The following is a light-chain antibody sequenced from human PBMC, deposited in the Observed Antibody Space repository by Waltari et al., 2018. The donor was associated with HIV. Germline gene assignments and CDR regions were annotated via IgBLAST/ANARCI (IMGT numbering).Light chain of an antibody. Sequence: SFELTQPPSVSVSPGQTARITCSGDALAKKYPYWYQQKPGQAPVVVIYNDTERPSGIPERFSGSSSGTTVTLTISAVQAEDEADYYCQSADTSGTRVFASGTKVTVL. CDR3: QSADTSGTRV. V-gene: IGLV3-25*03. CDR2: NDT. CDR1: ALAKKY. J-gene: IGLJ1*01.